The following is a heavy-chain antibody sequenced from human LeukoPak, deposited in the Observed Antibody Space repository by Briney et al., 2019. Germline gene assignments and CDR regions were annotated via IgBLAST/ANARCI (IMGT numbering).Heavy chain of an antibody. V-gene: IGHV3-23*01. CDR3: AKDGLLWFGELLQVYFDY. D-gene: IGHD3-10*01. J-gene: IGHJ4*02. CDR2: ISGSGGST. CDR1: GFTFSSYA. Sequence: GGSLRLSCAAFGFTFSSYAMSWVRQAPGKGLEWVSAISGSGGSTYYADSVKGRLTISRDNSKNTLYLQMNSLRAEDTAVYYCAKDGLLWFGELLQVYFDYWGQGTLVTVSS.